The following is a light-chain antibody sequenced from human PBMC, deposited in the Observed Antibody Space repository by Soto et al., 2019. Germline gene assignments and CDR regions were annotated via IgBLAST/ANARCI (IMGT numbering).Light chain of an antibody. Sequence: DIVMTQSPDSLAVSLGERATINCKSSQSVLSSSNNKNSIAWYQQKPGQPPRLLIYWASTRESGVPDRFSGSGSGTDFTLTISSLQAEDVAVYYCQHYYSSPFTFGPGTKVDIK. CDR1: QSVLSSSNNKNS. J-gene: IGKJ3*01. CDR2: WAS. CDR3: QHYYSSPFT. V-gene: IGKV4-1*01.